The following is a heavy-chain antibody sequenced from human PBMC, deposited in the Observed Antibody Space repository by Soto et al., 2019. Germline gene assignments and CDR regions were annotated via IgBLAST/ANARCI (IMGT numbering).Heavy chain of an antibody. Sequence: GASVKVSCKASGYTFTGYYMHWVRQAPGQGLEWMGWINPNSGGTNYAQKFQGRVTMTRDTSISTAYMELSRLRSDDTAVYYCARCSSTSCYRFFEIWGQGTMVTVSS. CDR1: GYTFTGYY. J-gene: IGHJ3*02. V-gene: IGHV1-2*02. CDR3: ARCSSTSCYRFFEI. D-gene: IGHD2-2*01. CDR2: INPNSGGT.